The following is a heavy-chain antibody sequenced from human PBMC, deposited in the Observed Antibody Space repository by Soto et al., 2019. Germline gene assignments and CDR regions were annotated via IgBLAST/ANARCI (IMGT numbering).Heavy chain of an antibody. CDR1: GFSFSSYA. CDR3: ARRNWNYGAFYI. J-gene: IGHJ3*02. CDR2: ISGSGSST. V-gene: IGHV3-23*01. Sequence: GGSLRLSCAASGFSFSSYAMSWVRQAPGKGLERVSGISGSGSSTYYADSVKGRFTISRDNSKNTLYLQMNSLRAEDTAVYYCARRNWNYGAFYIWGPGTMVTLSS. D-gene: IGHD1-7*01.